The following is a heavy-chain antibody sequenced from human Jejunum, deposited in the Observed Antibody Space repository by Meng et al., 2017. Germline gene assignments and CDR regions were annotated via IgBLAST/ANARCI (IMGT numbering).Heavy chain of an antibody. CDR2: IYPSGYST. V-gene: IGHV1-46*02. CDR3: ARDNDSSGYLELDY. J-gene: IGHJ4*02. Sequence: ASVNVSCKASGYTFNSYAMHWVRQAPRQGLEWVGIIYPSGYSTTSAQKFHARVTMTRDTSTSTVYMELSFLRSEDTAVYYCARDNDSSGYLELDYWGQGTLVTVSS. D-gene: IGHD3-22*01. CDR1: GYTFNSYA.